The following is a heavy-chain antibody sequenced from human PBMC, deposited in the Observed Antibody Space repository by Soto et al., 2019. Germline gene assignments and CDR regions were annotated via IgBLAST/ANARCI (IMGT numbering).Heavy chain of an antibody. V-gene: IGHV3-23*01. CDR1: VFTFSSYG. J-gene: IGHJ1*01. CDR2: ISGSGGGA. D-gene: IGHD3-10*01. Sequence: WWSLRLSCSASVFTFSSYGMSWFRQAPEKGLEWVSGISGSGGGAYYADSVKGRFTISRDNSENTLYLQMNSLRVEDTAVYYCAKDSDREYFQHWGQGTLVTVSS. CDR3: AKDSDREYFQH.